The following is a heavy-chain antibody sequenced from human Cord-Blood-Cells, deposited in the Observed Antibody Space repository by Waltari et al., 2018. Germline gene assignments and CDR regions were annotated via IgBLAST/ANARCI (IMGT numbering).Heavy chain of an antibody. J-gene: IGHJ6*02. D-gene: IGHD1-1*01. CDR1: GGTFSSYA. Sequence: QVQLVQSGAEVKKPGSSVKVSCKASGGTFSSYAISWVRQAPGQGLEWMGGIIPVFGTGNHAQKFQGRVTIPADESTSTAYMELSRLRSEDTAVYYCAGNRDWNYYYYGMDVWGQGTTVTVSS. V-gene: IGHV1-69*01. CDR2: IIPVFGTG. CDR3: AGNRDWNYYYYGMDV.